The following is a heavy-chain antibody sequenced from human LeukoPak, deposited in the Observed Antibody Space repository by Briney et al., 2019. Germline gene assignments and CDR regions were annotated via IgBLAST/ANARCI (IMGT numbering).Heavy chain of an antibody. CDR1: GFTFSNAW. CDR3: ARGYIYGYDC. D-gene: IGHD5-18*01. V-gene: IGHV3-74*01. J-gene: IGHJ4*02. Sequence: PGGSLRLSCAASGFTFSNAWMNWVRQAPGKGLVWVSRINSDGSTTTYADSVKGRFTISRDNAKNTLYLQMNSLRAEDTAVYYCARGYIYGYDCWGQGALVTVSS. CDR2: INSDGSTT.